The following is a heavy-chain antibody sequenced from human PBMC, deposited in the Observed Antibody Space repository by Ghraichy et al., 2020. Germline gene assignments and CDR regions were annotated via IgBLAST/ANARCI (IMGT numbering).Heavy chain of an antibody. V-gene: IGHV4-31*03. J-gene: IGHJ5*02. D-gene: IGHD2-8*02. CDR2: MHSSGST. CDR3: ATYLAVRGGVPDP. CDR1: GGSISSGIYH. Sequence: SETLSLTCTVSGGSISSGIYHWSWIRQHPRKGLEWIGYMHSSGSTDYNPSLKSRAIISVDTSQNQFSLRLTSVTAADTAIYYFATYLAVRGGVPDPWGQGTLVTVSS.